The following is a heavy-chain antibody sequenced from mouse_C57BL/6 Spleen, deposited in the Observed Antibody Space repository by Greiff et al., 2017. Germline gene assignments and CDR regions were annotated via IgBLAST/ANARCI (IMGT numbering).Heavy chain of an antibody. V-gene: IGHV1-50*01. CDR2: IDPSDSYT. Sequence: VQLQQPGAELVKPGASVKLSCKASGYTFTSYWMQWVKQRPGQGLEWIGEIDPSDSYTNYNPKFQGKATLTVDPSSSTDYMPLSSLTSEGSAVYYCATWTYYFDYWGQGTTLTVSS. J-gene: IGHJ2*01. CDR1: GYTFTSYW. CDR3: ATWTYYFDY.